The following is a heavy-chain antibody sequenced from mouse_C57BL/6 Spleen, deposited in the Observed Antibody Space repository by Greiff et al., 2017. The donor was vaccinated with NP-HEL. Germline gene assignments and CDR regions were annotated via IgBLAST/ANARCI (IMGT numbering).Heavy chain of an antibody. J-gene: IGHJ1*03. CDR3: AHYGSSYGYFDV. V-gene: IGHV5-9*01. Sequence: EVQRVESGGGLVKPGGSLKLSCAASGFTFSSYTMSWVRQTPEKRLEWVATISGGGGNTYYPDSVKGRFTISRDNAKNTLYLQMSSLRSEDTALYYCAHYGSSYGYFDVWGTGTTVTVSS. CDR1: GFTFSSYT. CDR2: ISGGGGNT. D-gene: IGHD1-1*01.